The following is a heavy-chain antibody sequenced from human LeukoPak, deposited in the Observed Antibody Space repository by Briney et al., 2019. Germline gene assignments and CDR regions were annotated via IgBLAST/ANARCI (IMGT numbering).Heavy chain of an antibody. CDR3: ARGRTTVTPTFVDY. D-gene: IGHD4-11*01. Sequence: GGSLRLSCAASGFTFSSYSMSWVRQAPGKGLEWVANIKQAGSEKYYVDSVKGRFTISRDNAKNSLYLQMNSLRAEDTAVYYCARGRTTVTPTFVDYWGQGTLVTVSS. V-gene: IGHV3-7*01. J-gene: IGHJ4*02. CDR2: IKQAGSEK. CDR1: GFTFSSYS.